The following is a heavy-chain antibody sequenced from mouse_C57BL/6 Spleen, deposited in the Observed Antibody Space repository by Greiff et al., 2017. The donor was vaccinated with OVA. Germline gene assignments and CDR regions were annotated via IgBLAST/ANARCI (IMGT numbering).Heavy chain of an antibody. V-gene: IGHV5-9*01. J-gene: IGHJ2*01. CDR2: ISGGGGNT. D-gene: IGHD2-1*01. CDR3: ARHTDGNVDY. Sequence: EVKLVESGGGLVKPGGSLKLSCAASGFTFSSYTMSWVRQTPEKRLEWVATISGGGGNTYYPDSVKGRFTISRDNAKNTLYLQMSSLRSEETALYYCARHTDGNVDYWGQGTTLTVSS. CDR1: GFTFSSYT.